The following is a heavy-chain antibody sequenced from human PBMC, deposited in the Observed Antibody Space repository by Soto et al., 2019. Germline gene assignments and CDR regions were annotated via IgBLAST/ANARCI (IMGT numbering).Heavy chain of an antibody. Sequence: QVQLVESGGGLVKPGGSLRLSCAASGFTFSDYYMTWIRQAPGKGLEWVSYISGGGDTIYYADSVKGRFTLSRDNAKNSLYLQMNSLRAEDTAVYCCASDPYYYASEYWGQGTLVTVSS. D-gene: IGHD3-10*01. J-gene: IGHJ4*02. V-gene: IGHV3-11*01. CDR1: GFTFSDYY. CDR2: ISGGGDTI. CDR3: ASDPYYYASEY.